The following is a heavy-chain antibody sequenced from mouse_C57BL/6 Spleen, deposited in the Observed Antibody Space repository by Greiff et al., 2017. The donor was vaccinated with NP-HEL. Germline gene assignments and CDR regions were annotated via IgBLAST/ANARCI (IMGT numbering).Heavy chain of an antibody. CDR1: GYTFTDYN. CDR3: ALYYDDDDGFAY. V-gene: IGHV1-22*01. J-gene: IGHJ3*01. CDR2: INPNNGGT. Sequence: EVQLQQSGPELVKPGASVKMSCKASGYTFTDYNMHWVKQSHGKSLEWIGSINPNNGGTSYNQKFKGKATLTVNKSSSTAYMALRRLTSEDSAVYYCALYYDDDDGFAYWGQGTLVTVSA. D-gene: IGHD2-4*01.